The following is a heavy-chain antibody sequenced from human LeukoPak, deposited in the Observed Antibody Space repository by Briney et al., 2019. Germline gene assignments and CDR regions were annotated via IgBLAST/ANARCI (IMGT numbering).Heavy chain of an antibody. CDR3: ARDQWLQSYDYMDV. CDR2: ISSSSSYI. Sequence: PGGSLRLPCAASGFTFSSYSMNWVRQAPGKGLEWVSSISSSSSYIYYADSVKGRFTIARDNAKNSPYLQMSSLRAEDTAVYYCARDQWLQSYDYMDVWGKGTTVTISS. V-gene: IGHV3-21*01. J-gene: IGHJ6*03. D-gene: IGHD5-24*01. CDR1: GFTFSSYS.